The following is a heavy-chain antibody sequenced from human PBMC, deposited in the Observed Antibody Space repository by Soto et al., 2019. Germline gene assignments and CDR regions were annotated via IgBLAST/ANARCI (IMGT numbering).Heavy chain of an antibody. D-gene: IGHD6-6*01. CDR3: ARGGMGSSSFDY. CDR1: GGTFSSYA. Sequence: QVQLVQSGAEVKKPGSSVKVSCKASGGTFSSYAISWVRQAPGQGIEWMGGIIPIFGTANYAQKFQGRVTITADESTSTAYMDLSSLRSDDTAAYYCARGGMGSSSFDYWGQGTLVTVSS. V-gene: IGHV1-69*01. J-gene: IGHJ4*02. CDR2: IIPIFGTA.